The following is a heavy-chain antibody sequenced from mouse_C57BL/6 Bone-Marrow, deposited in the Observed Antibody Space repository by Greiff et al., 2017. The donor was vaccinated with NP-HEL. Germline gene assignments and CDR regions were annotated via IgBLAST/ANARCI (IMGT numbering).Heavy chain of an antibody. V-gene: IGHV1-82*01. J-gene: IGHJ3*01. CDR3: ATKGGYYGTAWFAY. D-gene: IGHD1-1*02. CDR1: GYAFSSSW. CDR2: IYPGDGDT. Sequence: VQLQQSGPELVKPGASVKISCKASGYAFSSSWMNWVKQRPGKGLEWIGRIYPGDGDTNYNGKFKGKATLTADKSSSTAYMQLSSLTSADSAVYFCATKGGYYGTAWFAYWGQGTLVTVSA.